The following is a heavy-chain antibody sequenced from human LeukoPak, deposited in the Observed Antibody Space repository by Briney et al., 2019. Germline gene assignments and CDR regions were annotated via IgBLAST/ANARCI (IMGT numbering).Heavy chain of an antibody. Sequence: SETLSLTCAVYGGSFSGYYWSWIRQPPGKGLEWIGEINHSGSTNYNPSLKSRVTISVDTSKNQFSLKLSSVTAADTAVYYCVRDAQLLYGNWFDPWGQGTLVSVSS. CDR3: VRDAQLLYGNWFDP. D-gene: IGHD1-26*01. V-gene: IGHV4-34*01. CDR1: GGSFSGYY. J-gene: IGHJ5*02. CDR2: INHSGST.